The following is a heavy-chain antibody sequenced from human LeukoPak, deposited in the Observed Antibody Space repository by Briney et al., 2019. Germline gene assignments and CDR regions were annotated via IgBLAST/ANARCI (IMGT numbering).Heavy chain of an antibody. J-gene: IGHJ4*02. V-gene: IGHV1-2*06. CDR1: GYTFTDYY. Sequence: ASVKVSCKASGYTFTDYYIHWVRRAPGQGLEWMGRINPDSGGTNYAQKFQGRVTMTRDTSITTAYMELSRLRSDDTAVYYCARGSEMATTFIDYWGQGTLVTVSS. CDR2: INPDSGGT. D-gene: IGHD5-24*01. CDR3: ARGSEMATTFIDY.